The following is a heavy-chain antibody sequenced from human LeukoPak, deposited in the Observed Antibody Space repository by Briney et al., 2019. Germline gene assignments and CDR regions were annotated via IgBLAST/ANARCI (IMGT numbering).Heavy chain of an antibody. J-gene: IGHJ4*02. CDR1: GFSFSTYS. D-gene: IGHD3-22*01. CDR3: ARYYYDSSGHSCDY. V-gene: IGHV3-21*01. Sequence: GGSLRLSCAASGFSFSTYSMNWVRQAPGKGLEWVSSISSSSSDIYYANSVKGRFTISRDNAKNSLYLQMNSLRAEDTAVYYCARYYYDSSGHSCDYWGQGARSPSPQ. CDR2: ISSSSSDI.